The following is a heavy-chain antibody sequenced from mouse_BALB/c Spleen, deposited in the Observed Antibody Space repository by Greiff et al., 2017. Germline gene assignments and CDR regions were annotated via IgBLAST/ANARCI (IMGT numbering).Heavy chain of an antibody. V-gene: IGHV1-5*01. CDR1: GYTFTSYW. D-gene: IGHD1-1*01. Sequence: EVKLQESGTVLARPGASVKMSCKASGYTFTSYWMHWVKQRPGQGLEWIGAIYPGNSDTSYNQKFKGKAKLTAVTSTSTAYMELSSLTNEDSAVYYCTRLGITTVVERYFDVWGAGTTVTVSS. CDR3: TRLGITTVVERYFDV. J-gene: IGHJ1*01. CDR2: IYPGNSDT.